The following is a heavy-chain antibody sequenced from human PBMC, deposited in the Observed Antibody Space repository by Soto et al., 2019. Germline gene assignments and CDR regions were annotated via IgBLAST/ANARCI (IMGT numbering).Heavy chain of an antibody. J-gene: IGHJ4*02. V-gene: IGHV1-3*01. CDR1: GYTFTSYA. D-gene: IGHD3-3*01. Sequence: ASVKVSCKASGYTFTSYAMHWVRQAPGQRLEWMGWINAGNGNTKYSQKFQGRVTITRDTSASTAYMELSSLRSEDTAVYYCARAGEITIFGVVIFDYWGQGTLVTVSS. CDR3: ARAGEITIFGVVIFDY. CDR2: INAGNGNT.